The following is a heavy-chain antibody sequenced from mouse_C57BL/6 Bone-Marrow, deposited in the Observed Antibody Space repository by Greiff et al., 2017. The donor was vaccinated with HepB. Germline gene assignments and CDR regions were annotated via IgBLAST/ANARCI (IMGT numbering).Heavy chain of an antibody. CDR1: GFTFSDFY. CDR3: ARDAGLLDY. CDR2: SRNKANDYTT. V-gene: IGHV7-1*01. J-gene: IGHJ4*01. Sequence: EVNVVESGGGLVQSGRSLRLSCATSGFTFSDFYMEWVRQAPGKGLEWIAASRNKANDYTTEYSASVKGRFIVSRDTSQSILYLQMNALRAEDTAIYYCARDAGLLDYWGQGTSVTVSS. D-gene: IGHD2-2*01.